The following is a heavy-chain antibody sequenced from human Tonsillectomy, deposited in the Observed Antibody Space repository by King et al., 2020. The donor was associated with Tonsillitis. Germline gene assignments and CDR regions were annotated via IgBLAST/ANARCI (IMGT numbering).Heavy chain of an antibody. J-gene: IGHJ6*02. CDR2: ISKGGRTT. CDR1: GFTFSSHE. D-gene: IGHD2-15*01. V-gene: IGHV3-48*03. Sequence: VQLVESGGGLVQPGGSLRLSCAASGFTFSSHEMNWVRQAPGKGLEWVSYISKGGRTTYYTDSVKGRFTISRDNAKNSLYLQMNSLRVEDTAVYYCAREQNSLVGYGMDVWGQGTTVTVSS. CDR3: AREQNSLVGYGMDV.